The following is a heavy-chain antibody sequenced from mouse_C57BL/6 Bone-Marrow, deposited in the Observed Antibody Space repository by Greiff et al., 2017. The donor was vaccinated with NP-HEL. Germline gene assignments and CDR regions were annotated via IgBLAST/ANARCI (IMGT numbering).Heavy chain of an antibody. CDR2: ISDGGSYT. V-gene: IGHV5-4*01. Sequence: EVMLVESGGGLVKPGGSLKLSCAASGFTFSSYAMSWVRQTPEKRLEWVATISDGGSYTYYPDNVKGRFTISRDNAKNNLYLQMSHLKSEDTARYYCARDGIYYDYDEGGFDDWGQGTTLTVSS. CDR1: GFTFSSYA. CDR3: ARDGIYYDYDEGGFDD. D-gene: IGHD2-4*01. J-gene: IGHJ2*01.